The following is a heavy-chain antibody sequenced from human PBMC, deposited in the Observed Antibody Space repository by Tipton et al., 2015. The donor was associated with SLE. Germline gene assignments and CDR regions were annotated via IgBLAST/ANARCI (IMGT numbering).Heavy chain of an antibody. J-gene: IGHJ6*03. Sequence: TLSLTCTVSGGSISSYYWSWIRQPPGKGLEWIGYIYYSGSTNYSGSTNYNPSLKSRVTISVDTSKNQFSLKLSSVTAADTAVYYCARVPPDWGGDYYMDVWGKGTTVTVSS. CDR2: IYYSGSTNYSGST. D-gene: IGHD7-27*01. CDR1: GGSISSYY. V-gene: IGHV4-59*12. CDR3: ARVPPDWGGDYYMDV.